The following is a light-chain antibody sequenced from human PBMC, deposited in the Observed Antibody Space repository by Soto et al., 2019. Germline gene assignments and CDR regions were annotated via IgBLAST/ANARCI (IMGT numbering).Light chain of an antibody. J-gene: IGKJ1*01. CDR3: QQYNNWPPWT. V-gene: IGKV3-15*01. CDR2: GAS. Sequence: EIVMTQSPAPLSVSPGERAPLSCRASQSVSSNLAWYQQKPGQAPRLLIYGASTRATGIPARFSGSGSGTEFTLTISSLQSEDFAVYYCQQYNNWPPWTFGQGTKVDIK. CDR1: QSVSSN.